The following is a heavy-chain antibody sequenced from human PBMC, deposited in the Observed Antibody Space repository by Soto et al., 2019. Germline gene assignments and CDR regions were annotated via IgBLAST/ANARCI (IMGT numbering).Heavy chain of an antibody. V-gene: IGHV1-18*04. CDR1: GYTLTSFR. CDR3: AREVVSWFDP. CDR2: ISAYNGNT. Sequence: VSYDASGYTLTSFRISWVREAPGQGLEWMGWISAYNGNTNYAQNLQGRVTMTTDTSTSTAYMELRSLRSDDTAVYYCAREVVSWFDPWGQGTLVTVS. D-gene: IGHD2-15*01. J-gene: IGHJ5*02.